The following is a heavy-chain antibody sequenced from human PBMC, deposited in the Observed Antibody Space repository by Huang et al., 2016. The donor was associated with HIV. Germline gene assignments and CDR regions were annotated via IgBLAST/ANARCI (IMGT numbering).Heavy chain of an antibody. J-gene: IGHJ6*03. V-gene: IGHV4-59*11. CDR1: GDSISRHY. Sequence: QVQLHESGPGLVKPSETLSLTCTVAGDSISRHYWGWVRQTPGEGLEWIGIIYYRGSNTYNPTLRSRLTMSLDKSKNQLSLKLTSVTAADTALYYCAKVGSAAGRDYMDVWGKGTTVTVSS. CDR2: IYYRGSN. CDR3: AKVGSAAGRDYMDV.